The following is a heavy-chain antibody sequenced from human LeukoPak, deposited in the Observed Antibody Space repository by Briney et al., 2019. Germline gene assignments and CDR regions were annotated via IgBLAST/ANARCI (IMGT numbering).Heavy chain of an antibody. CDR1: GFTISFYW. CDR2: INQVASEK. V-gene: IGHV3-7*04. Sequence: GGSLRLSCAASGFTISFYWMSWVRQAPGKGLEWVANINQVASEKNYVDSVKGRFTISRDNAKNSLYLQMNSVRAEDTAMYYCVRDGGYYGPDSWGQGALVSVSS. J-gene: IGHJ4*02. D-gene: IGHD3-10*01. CDR3: VRDGGYYGPDS.